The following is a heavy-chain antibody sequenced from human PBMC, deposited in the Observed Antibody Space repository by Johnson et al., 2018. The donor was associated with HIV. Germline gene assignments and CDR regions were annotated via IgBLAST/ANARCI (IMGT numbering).Heavy chain of an antibody. J-gene: IGHJ3*02. V-gene: IGHV3-30*03. Sequence: VQLVESGGGLVQPGRSLRLSCAASGFTFSSYTMHWVRQAPGKGLEWVAVASYDGDNKYYADSVNGRFTISKDNSKDTLYMEMNNLRLEDTAVYYCARGAAVSGTLVDPFDIWGRGTMVTVSS. CDR1: GFTFSSYT. CDR2: ASYDGDNK. D-gene: IGHD1-26*01. CDR3: ARGAAVSGTLVDPFDI.